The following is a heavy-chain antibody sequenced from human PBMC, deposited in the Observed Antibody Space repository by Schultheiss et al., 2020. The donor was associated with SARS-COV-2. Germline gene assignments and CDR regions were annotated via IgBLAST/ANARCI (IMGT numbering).Heavy chain of an antibody. J-gene: IGHJ4*02. CDR1: GFTFDDYA. CDR2: ISWNSGSI. Sequence: SLKISCAASGFTFDDYAMHWVRQAPGKGLEWVSGISWNSGSIGYADSVKGRFTISRDNSKNTLYLQMNSLRAEDTAVYYCARERYYYGSGSYSFDYWGQGTLVTVSS. V-gene: IGHV3-9*01. D-gene: IGHD3-10*01. CDR3: ARERYYYGSGSYSFDY.